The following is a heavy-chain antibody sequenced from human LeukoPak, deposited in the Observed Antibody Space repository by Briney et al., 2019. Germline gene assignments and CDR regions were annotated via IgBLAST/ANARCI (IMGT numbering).Heavy chain of an antibody. CDR1: GYTFTSYG. CDR2: INTYNGNT. Sequence: ASVKVSCKASGYTFTSYGISWVRQAPGQGLEWMGWINTYNGNTDYAQKLQGRVTMTTDTSTSTAYMELRSLRSDDTAVYYCARDARYYYDSSGYYARGEAVYCGQGTLVTVSS. CDR3: ARDARYYYDSSGYYARGEAVY. D-gene: IGHD3-22*01. J-gene: IGHJ4*02. V-gene: IGHV1-18*01.